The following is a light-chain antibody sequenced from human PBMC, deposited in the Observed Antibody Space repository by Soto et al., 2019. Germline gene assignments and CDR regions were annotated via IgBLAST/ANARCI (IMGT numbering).Light chain of an antibody. CDR2: EAS. CDR1: HDVSTY. CDR3: QQRSNWPPTWT. J-gene: IGKJ1*01. V-gene: IGKV1-9*01. Sequence: DIQLTQSPSLLSASVGDRVTITCRASHDVSTYLAWYQQKPGKAPKLMIYEASNRATGIPARFSGSGSGTDFTLTISSLEPEDFAVYYCQQRSNWPPTWTFGQGTKVDIK.